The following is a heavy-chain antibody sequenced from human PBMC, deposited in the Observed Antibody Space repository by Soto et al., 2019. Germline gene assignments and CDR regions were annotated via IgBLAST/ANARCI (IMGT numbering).Heavy chain of an antibody. CDR3: ARRGEPYSSSWIDY. CDR1: GFTFSSYA. Sequence: PGGSLRLSCAASGFTFSSYAMSWVRQAPGKGLGWVSAISGSGGSTYYADSVKGRFTISRDNSKNTLYLQMNSLRAEDTAVYYCARRGEPYSSSWIDYWGQGTLVTVSS. D-gene: IGHD6-13*01. V-gene: IGHV3-23*01. J-gene: IGHJ4*02. CDR2: ISGSGGST.